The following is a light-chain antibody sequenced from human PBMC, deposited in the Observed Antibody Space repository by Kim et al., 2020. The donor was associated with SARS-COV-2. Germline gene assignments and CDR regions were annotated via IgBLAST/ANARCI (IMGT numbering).Light chain of an antibody. CDR2: AAS. CDR1: QGISSY. V-gene: IGKV1-9*01. CDR3: LQLHSYPLT. Sequence: IQLTQSPSSLSASVGDRVTITCRSSQGISSYLAWYQQKPGKAPKLLIYAASTLQGGVPSRFSGSGSGTDFTLTISSLQPEDFATYGCLQLHSYPLTFGGGTKVDIK. J-gene: IGKJ4*01.